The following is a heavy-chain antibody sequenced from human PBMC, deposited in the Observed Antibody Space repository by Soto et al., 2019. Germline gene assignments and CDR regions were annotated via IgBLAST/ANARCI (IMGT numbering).Heavy chain of an antibody. D-gene: IGHD3-10*01. CDR1: GYSISSGYY. V-gene: IGHV4-38-2*02. CDR3: AREGRGDGYNPSFGPFD. Sequence: SETLSLTCAVSGYSISSGYYWGWLRQPPGKGLEWIGSIYHGGSTYYNPSLNSRVTLSIDMTNNHVSLILNSVTAADTAVYYCAREGRGDGYNPSFGPFDWGQGTLVTVSS. J-gene: IGHJ4*02. CDR2: IYHGGST.